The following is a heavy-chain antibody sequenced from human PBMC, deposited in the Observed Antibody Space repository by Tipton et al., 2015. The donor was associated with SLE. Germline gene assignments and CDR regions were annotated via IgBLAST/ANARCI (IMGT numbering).Heavy chain of an antibody. D-gene: IGHD3-10*01. J-gene: IGHJ3*02. CDR3: ARSGSDAFDI. Sequence: GLVKPSETLSLTCTVSGGSISSSSYYWGWIRQPPGKGLEWIGSIYYSGSTYYNPSLKSRVTISVDTSKNQFSLKLSSVTAADTAVYYCARSGSDAFDIWGQGTMVTVSS. V-gene: IGHV4-39*07. CDR2: IYYSGST. CDR1: GGSISSSSYY.